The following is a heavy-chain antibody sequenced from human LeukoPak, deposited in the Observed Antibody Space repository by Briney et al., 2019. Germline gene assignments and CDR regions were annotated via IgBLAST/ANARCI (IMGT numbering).Heavy chain of an antibody. J-gene: IGHJ5*02. D-gene: IGHD3-3*01. CDR2: ISAYNGNT. Sequence: ASVKVSCKASGGTFSSYAISWVRQAPGQGLEWMGWISAYNGNTNYAQKLQGRVTMTTDTSTSTAYMELRSLRSDDTAVYYCAGNYDFWSGYYTGGDNWFDPWGQGTLVTVSS. CDR3: AGNYDFWSGYYTGGDNWFDP. CDR1: GGTFSSYA. V-gene: IGHV1-18*01.